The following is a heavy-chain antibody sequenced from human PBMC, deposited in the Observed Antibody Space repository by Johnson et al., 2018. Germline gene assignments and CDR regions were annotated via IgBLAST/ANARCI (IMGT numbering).Heavy chain of an antibody. J-gene: IGHJ3*02. V-gene: IGHV3-21*01. CDR1: GFTFSSYS. CDR2: ISSSSSYI. CDR3: ARDGTAPGAFDI. Sequence: VQLVESGGGLVKPGGTLRLSCAASGFTFSSYSMNWVRQAPGKGLEWVSSISSSSSYIYYADSVKGRFTISRDNAKNSLYLQMNSLRAEDTAVYYCARDGTAPGAFDIWGQGTMVTVSS. D-gene: IGHD1-1*01.